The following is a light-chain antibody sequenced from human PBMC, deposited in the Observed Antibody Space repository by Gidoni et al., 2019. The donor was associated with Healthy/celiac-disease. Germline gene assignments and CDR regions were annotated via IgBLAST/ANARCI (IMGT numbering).Light chain of an antibody. V-gene: IGKV3-20*01. CDR2: GAS. CDR3: QQQGT. CDR1: QSGSSSY. Sequence: EIVLTQSPGTLSLSPGERATLSCRASQSGSSSYLAWYQQKPGQAPRLLIYGASSRATGIPDRFSGSGSGTDFTLTISRLEPEDFAVYYCQQQGTFGQGTKVEIK. J-gene: IGKJ1*01.